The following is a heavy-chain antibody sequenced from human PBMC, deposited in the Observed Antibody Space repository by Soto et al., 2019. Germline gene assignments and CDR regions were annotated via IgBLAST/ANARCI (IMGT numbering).Heavy chain of an antibody. D-gene: IGHD5-18*01. CDR1: GYTVTSYG. J-gene: IGHJ6*01. V-gene: IGHV1-18*01. Sequence: ASANLSCKASGYTVTSYGISWVRQARGQGLEWMGWISAYNGSTNYAQKLQGRVTMTTDTSTSTAYMELRSLRSDDTAVYYCARDRARSTAMVATRGMEVWGQGTMVIVS. CDR3: ARDRARSTAMVATRGMEV. CDR2: ISAYNGST.